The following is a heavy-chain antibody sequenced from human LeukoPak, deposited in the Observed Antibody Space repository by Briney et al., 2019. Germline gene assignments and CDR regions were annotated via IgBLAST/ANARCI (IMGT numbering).Heavy chain of an antibody. CDR2: IYYSGST. CDR1: GGPISSYH. D-gene: IGHD6-6*01. J-gene: IGHJ2*01. CDR3: ARRVSVWYFDL. V-gene: IGHV4-59*12. Sequence: SETLSLTCTVSGGPISSYHWSWIRQPPGKGLEWIGYIYYSGSTNYNPSLKSRVTISVDTSKNQYSLKLSSVTAADTAVYYCARRVSVWYFDLWGRGTLVSVSS.